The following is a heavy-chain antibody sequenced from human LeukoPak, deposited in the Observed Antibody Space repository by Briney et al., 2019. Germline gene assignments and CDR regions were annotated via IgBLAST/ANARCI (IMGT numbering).Heavy chain of an antibody. Sequence: GGSLRLSCAASGYTFTGYYMHWVRQAPGQGLEWTGWINPNSGGTNYAQKFQGRVTMTRDTSISTAYMELSRLRSDDTAVYYCARDLGLRYFDWLGYWGQGTLVTVSS. CDR1: GYTFTGYY. J-gene: IGHJ4*02. CDR3: ARDLGLRYFDWLGY. CDR2: INPNSGGT. V-gene: IGHV1-2*02. D-gene: IGHD3-9*01.